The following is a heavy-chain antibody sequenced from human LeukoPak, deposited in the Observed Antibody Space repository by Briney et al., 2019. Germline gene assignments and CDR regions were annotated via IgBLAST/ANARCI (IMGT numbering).Heavy chain of an antibody. D-gene: IGHD1-26*01. CDR2: IYYSGST. Sequence: SQTLSLTCTVSGGSISSGGYYWSWIRQHPGKGLEWIGYIYYSGSTYYNPSLKSRVTISVDTSKNQFSLKLSSVTAADTAVYYCARDLVGGLGAFDIWGQGTMVTVSS. J-gene: IGHJ3*02. CDR1: GGSISSGGYY. CDR3: ARDLVGGLGAFDI. V-gene: IGHV4-31*03.